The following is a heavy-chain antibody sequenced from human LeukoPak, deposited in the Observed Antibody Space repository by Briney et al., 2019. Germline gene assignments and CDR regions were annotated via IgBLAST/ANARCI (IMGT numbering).Heavy chain of an antibody. CDR2: INTDGRST. J-gene: IGHJ1*01. Sequence: GGSLRLSCAASGFTFSSYWMHWVRQAPGKGLVWVSRINTDGRSTRYAHSVKGRFPISRDNAKSTLYLQRNSLRAEDTAVYYCYGGDAENWGQGTLVTVSS. D-gene: IGHD2-21*01. CDR1: GFTFSSYW. CDR3: YGGDAEN. V-gene: IGHV3-74*01.